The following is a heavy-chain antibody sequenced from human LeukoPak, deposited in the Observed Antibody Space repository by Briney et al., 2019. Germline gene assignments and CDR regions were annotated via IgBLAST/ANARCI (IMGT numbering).Heavy chain of an antibody. D-gene: IGHD5-24*01. Sequence: SETLSLTCTVSGGSIGSSYYYWGWIRQPPGRGLEWIGSIYYSGSTYYNPSLKSRVTISEDTSKNQFSLKLFSVTAADTAVYFCARQGMTTLTGDTFDIWGQGTVVTVSS. CDR2: IYYSGST. CDR1: GGSIGSSYYY. J-gene: IGHJ3*02. V-gene: IGHV4-39*01. CDR3: ARQGMTTLTGDTFDI.